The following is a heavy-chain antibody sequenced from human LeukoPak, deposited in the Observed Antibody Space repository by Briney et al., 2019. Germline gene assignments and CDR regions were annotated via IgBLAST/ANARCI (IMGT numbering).Heavy chain of an antibody. CDR3: ARDQHSCCLYNWFDP. CDR2: IIPIFGTA. Sequence: ASVKVSCKASGGTFSSYAISWVRQAPGQGLEWMGGIIPIFGTANYAQKFQGRVTITADKFTSTAYMELSSLRSEDTAVYYCARDQHSCCLYNWFDPWGQGTLVTVSS. J-gene: IGHJ5*02. CDR1: GGTFSSYA. D-gene: IGHD2-2*01. V-gene: IGHV1-69*06.